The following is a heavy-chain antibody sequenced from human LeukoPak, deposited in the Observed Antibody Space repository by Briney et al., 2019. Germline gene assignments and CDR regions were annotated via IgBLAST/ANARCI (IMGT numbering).Heavy chain of an antibody. D-gene: IGHD2-15*01. V-gene: IGHV4-4*07. CDR1: GDSISRYY. J-gene: IGHJ5*02. CDR3: ARWGSLGYCSGGSCYSEYRNWFDP. Sequence: SETLSLTCTVSGDSISRYYWSWIRQPAGKGLEWIGRIYNGGIITYNPSLKSRVTMSIDTSNNQFSLRLRFVTAADTAVYYCARWGSLGYCSGGSCYSEYRNWFDPWGQGTLVTVSS. CDR2: IYNGGII.